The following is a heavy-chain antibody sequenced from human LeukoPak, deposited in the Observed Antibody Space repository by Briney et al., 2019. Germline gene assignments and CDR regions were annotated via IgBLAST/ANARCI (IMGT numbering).Heavy chain of an antibody. Sequence: SVTLSLTCTVSGGSISSYYWSWLRQPPGKGLEWIGYVYYSGSTSYNPSLKSRVTLSVDTSKNQFSLKLRSVTAADTAVYYCARPKEVDYYYYMDVWGKGTTVTVSS. D-gene: IGHD2-2*01. CDR3: ARPKEVDYYYYMDV. J-gene: IGHJ6*03. CDR1: GGSISSYY. CDR2: VYYSGST. V-gene: IGHV4-59*01.